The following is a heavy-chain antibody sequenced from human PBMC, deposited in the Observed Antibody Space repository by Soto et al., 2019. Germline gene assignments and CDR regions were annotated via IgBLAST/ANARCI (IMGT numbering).Heavy chain of an antibody. CDR3: VRDYPVVNHY. V-gene: IGHV3-7*01. J-gene: IGHJ4*02. D-gene: IGHD2-21*01. CDR1: GFTFSTYW. CDR2: IKEDGSVK. Sequence: EVQLVESGGGLVQPGGSLRLSCSASGFTFSTYWMRWVRQAPGTGLEWVADIKEDGSVKKYVESVKGRFTISRDNARNSLYLQINSLGAKDRAVYYRVRDYPVVNHYWGLGTVVTVSS.